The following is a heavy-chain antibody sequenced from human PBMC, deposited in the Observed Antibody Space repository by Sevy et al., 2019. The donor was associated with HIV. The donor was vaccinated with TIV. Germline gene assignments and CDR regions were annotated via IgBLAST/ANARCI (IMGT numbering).Heavy chain of an antibody. D-gene: IGHD3-10*01. V-gene: IGHV1-18*01. CDR3: ARDRYGSGSYYTLLFDP. J-gene: IGHJ5*02. Sequence: ASVKVSCKASGYTFTSYGISWVRQAPGQGLEWMGWISAYNGNTNYAQKLQGRVTMTTDTSTSTAYMELRSLRSDDTAVYYCARDRYGSGSYYTLLFDPWGQRTLVTVSS. CDR2: ISAYNGNT. CDR1: GYTFTSYG.